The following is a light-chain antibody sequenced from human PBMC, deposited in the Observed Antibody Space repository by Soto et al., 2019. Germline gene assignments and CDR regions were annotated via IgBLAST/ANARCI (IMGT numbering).Light chain of an antibody. Sequence: YELTQPSSVSVSPGQTARITCSGDLLAKTYARWFHQRPGQAPVLLIYKDTERPSGIPERFSGSSSGSTVTLTISGAQVDDEGDYYCYSATDDHVVLFGGGTKLTVL. CDR3: YSATDDHVVL. V-gene: IGLV3-27*01. CDR1: LLAKTY. J-gene: IGLJ3*02. CDR2: KDT.